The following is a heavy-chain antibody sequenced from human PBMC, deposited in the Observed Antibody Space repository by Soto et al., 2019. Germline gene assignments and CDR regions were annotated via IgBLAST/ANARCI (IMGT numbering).Heavy chain of an antibody. D-gene: IGHD2-8*01. V-gene: IGHV1-8*01. Sequence: ASVKVSCKASGYTFTSYDINWVRQATGQGLEWMGWMNPNSGNTGYAQKFQGRVTMTRNTSISTAYMELSSLRSEDTAVYYCARYCTKPHPGAAAYHYYGMDVWGQGTTVTVSS. CDR2: MNPNSGNT. J-gene: IGHJ6*02. CDR3: ARYCTKPHPGAAAYHYYGMDV. CDR1: GYTFTSYD.